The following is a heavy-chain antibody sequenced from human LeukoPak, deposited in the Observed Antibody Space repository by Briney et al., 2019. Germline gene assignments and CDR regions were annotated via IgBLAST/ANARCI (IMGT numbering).Heavy chain of an antibody. CDR3: ARHFVSSWYSH. J-gene: IGHJ4*02. V-gene: IGHV4-34*01. CDR1: GGSFSGYY. Sequence: SETLSLTCAVYGGSFSGYYWSWIRQPPGKGLEWIGEINHSGSTNYNPSLKSRVTISVDTSKNQFSLKLSSVTAADTAVYYCARHFVSSWYSHWGQGTLVTVSS. D-gene: IGHD6-13*01. CDR2: INHSGST.